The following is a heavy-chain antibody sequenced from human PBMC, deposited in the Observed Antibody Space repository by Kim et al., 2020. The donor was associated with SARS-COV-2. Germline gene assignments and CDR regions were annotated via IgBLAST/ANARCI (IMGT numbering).Heavy chain of an antibody. V-gene: IGHV3-23*01. J-gene: IGHJ4*02. CDR3: AKCIMTTVTPIDY. Sequence: YADRVKGRFTISRDNSKNTLYLQMNSLRAEDTAVYYCAKCIMTTVTPIDYWGQGTLVTVSS. D-gene: IGHD4-17*01.